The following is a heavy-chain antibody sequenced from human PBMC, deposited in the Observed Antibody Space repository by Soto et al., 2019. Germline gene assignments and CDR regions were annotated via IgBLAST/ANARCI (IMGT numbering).Heavy chain of an antibody. CDR2: ISSSGNTI. CDR1: GFTFSSYT. Sequence: GGSLRLSCAASGFTFSSYTMNWVRQAPGKGLDWVSYISSSGNTIYYADSVKGRFTISRDNAKNSLYLQMNSLRAEDTAVYYCARERGYSGYDSGWFDPWGQGTLVTVS. J-gene: IGHJ5*02. CDR3: ARERGYSGYDSGWFDP. D-gene: IGHD5-12*01. V-gene: IGHV3-48*01.